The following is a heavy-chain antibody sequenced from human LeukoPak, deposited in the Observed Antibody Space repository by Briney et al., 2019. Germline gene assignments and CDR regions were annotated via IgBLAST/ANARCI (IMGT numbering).Heavy chain of an antibody. CDR1: GFSFINNA. V-gene: IGHV3-23*01. CDR3: AKYINVPGTQLLGDY. J-gene: IGHJ4*02. CDR2: ICASGRCT. D-gene: IGHD1-1*01. Sequence: PGGSLRLSCAASGFSFINNAMGWFRQAPGKGLEWVSGICASGRCTFYAAPVRGRFTVSRDNSKNSLYLQMNSLRAEDTAVYYCAKYINVPGTQLLGDYWGQGALVTVSS.